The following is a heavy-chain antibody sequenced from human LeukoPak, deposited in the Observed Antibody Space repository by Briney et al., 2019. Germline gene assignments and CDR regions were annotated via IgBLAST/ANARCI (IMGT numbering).Heavy chain of an antibody. CDR2: IRGSGSST. Sequence: GGSLRLSCAASGFTFSSYAMSWVRQAPGKGLEWVSGIRGSGSSTTYADSVKGRFTISRDNSKNMLYLQMSSLRAEDTAVYYCAKAHYSSGYRDYFDYWGQGTLVTVSS. D-gene: IGHD3-22*01. J-gene: IGHJ4*02. V-gene: IGHV3-23*01. CDR1: GFTFSSYA. CDR3: AKAHYSSGYRDYFDY.